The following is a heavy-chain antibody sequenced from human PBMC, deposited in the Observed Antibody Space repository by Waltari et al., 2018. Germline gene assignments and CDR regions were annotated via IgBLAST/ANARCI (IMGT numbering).Heavy chain of an antibody. J-gene: IGHJ4*02. CDR3: ASDDGGLERPFDY. V-gene: IGHV3-30*01. D-gene: IGHD1-1*01. Sequence: QVQLVESGGGVVQPGRSLRLSCAASGFTFSSYAMHWVRQAQGKGRDGVGVISYDGSNKYYEDSVKGRLTISRYKSKNTLYLQMNSLRAEDTAVYYCASDDGGLERPFDYWGQGTLVTVSS. CDR1: GFTFSSYA. CDR2: ISYDGSNK.